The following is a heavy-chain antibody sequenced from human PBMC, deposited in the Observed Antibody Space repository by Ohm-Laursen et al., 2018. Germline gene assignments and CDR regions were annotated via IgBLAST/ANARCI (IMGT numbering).Heavy chain of an antibody. D-gene: IGHD1-26*01. V-gene: IGHV4-59*12. CDR1: GGSITRYY. J-gene: IGHJ4*02. CDR2: FYYSGGT. CDR3: AGRGY. Sequence: TLSLTCSVSGGSITRYYWNWIRQPPGKGLEWIGNFYYSGGTNYNPSLRSRVTMSVDTSKNQFSLNLSSVTAADTAVYYCAGRGYWGQGTLVTVSS.